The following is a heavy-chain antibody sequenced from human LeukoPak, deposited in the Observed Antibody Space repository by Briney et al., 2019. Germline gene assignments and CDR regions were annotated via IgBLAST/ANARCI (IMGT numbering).Heavy chain of an antibody. CDR2: ISAYNGNT. V-gene: IGHV1-18*04. CDR3: AREGGGTYYYGSGSFPNFDY. CDR1: GYTFTSYG. Sequence: GASVKVPCKASGYTFTSYGISWVRRAPGQGLEWMGWISAYNGNTNYAQKLQGRVTMTTDTSTSTAYMELRSLRSDDTAVYYCAREGGGTYYYGSGSFPNFDYWGQGTLVTVSS. D-gene: IGHD3-10*01. J-gene: IGHJ4*02.